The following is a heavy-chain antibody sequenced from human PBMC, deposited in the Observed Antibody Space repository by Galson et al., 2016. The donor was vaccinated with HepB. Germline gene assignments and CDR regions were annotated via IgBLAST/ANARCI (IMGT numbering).Heavy chain of an antibody. CDR2: IYPGDSDT. CDR3: ARHGLPPHDYYGMDV. V-gene: IGHV5-51*01. CDR1: GYSFTSQW. Sequence: QSGAEVKKPGESLKISCKGFGYSFTSQWIGWVRQMPGKGLEWMGIIYPGDSDTRYNPSFQGQVTISADKSISTAYLQWSSLKASDTAMYYCARHGLPPHDYYGMDVWGQGTTVTVSS. J-gene: IGHJ6*02. D-gene: IGHD3-16*01.